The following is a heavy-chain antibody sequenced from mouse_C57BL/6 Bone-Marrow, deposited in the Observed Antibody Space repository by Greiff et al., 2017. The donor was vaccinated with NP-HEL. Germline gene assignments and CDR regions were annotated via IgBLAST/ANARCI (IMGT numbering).Heavy chain of an antibody. D-gene: IGHD2-5*01. J-gene: IGHJ4*01. V-gene: IGHV5-12*01. CDR2: ISNGGGST. CDR3: ARHDYYSNPYYAMDY. Sequence: EVKLVESGGGLVQPGGSLKLSCAASGFTFSDYYMYWVRQTPEKRLEWVAYISNGGGSTYYPDTVKGRFTISRDTANNTLYLQMSRLKSEDTAMYYCARHDYYSNPYYAMDYWGQGTSVTVSS. CDR1: GFTFSDYY.